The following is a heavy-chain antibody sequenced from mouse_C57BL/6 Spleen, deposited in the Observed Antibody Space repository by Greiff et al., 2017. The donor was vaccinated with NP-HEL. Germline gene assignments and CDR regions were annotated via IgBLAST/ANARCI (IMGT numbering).Heavy chain of an antibody. CDR1: GYTFTSYW. CDR3: ASAYDYDAAWFAY. Sequence: QVQLQQSGAELAKPGASVKLSCKASGYTFTSYWMHWVKQRPGQGLEWIGYINPSSGYTKYNQKFKDKATLTADKSSSTAYMQLSSLTYEDSAVYYCASAYDYDAAWFAYWGQGTLVTVSA. D-gene: IGHD2-4*01. V-gene: IGHV1-7*01. CDR2: INPSSGYT. J-gene: IGHJ3*01.